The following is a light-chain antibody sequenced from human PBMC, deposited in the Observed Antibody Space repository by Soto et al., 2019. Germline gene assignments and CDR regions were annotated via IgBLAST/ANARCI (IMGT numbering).Light chain of an antibody. CDR3: QQYYNVPIT. J-gene: IGKJ5*01. Sequence: DIQMSQSTSSLSASVGDRVTSTYQASQDIGNYLNWYQQRPGKAPKLLILDASSLDTGVPSRFSGSGSGTDFTFTISSLQSEDIATYYCQQYYNVPITFGQGTRLEIK. CDR2: DAS. CDR1: QDIGNY. V-gene: IGKV1-33*01.